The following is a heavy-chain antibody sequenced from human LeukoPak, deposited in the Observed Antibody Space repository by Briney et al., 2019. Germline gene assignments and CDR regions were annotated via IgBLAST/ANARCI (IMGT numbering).Heavy chain of an antibody. CDR3: TTDLIAYYDSSGYYRIPHFDY. CDR2: IKSKTDGGTT. D-gene: IGHD3-22*01. J-gene: IGHJ4*02. Sequence: PGGSLRLSCAASGFTFSNAWMSWVRQAPGKGLEWVGRIKSKTDGGTTDYAAPVKGRFTISRDDSKNTLYLQMNSLKTEDTAVYYCTTDLIAYYDSSGYYRIPHFDYWGQGTLVTVSS. V-gene: IGHV3-15*01. CDR1: GFTFSNAW.